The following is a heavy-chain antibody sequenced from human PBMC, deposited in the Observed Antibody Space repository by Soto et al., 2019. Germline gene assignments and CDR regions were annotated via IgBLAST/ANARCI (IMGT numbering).Heavy chain of an antibody. Sequence: QVQLVQSGAEVKKPGSSVKVSCKASGGTFSSYAISWVRQAPGQGLEWMGGIIPIFGTANYAQKFQGRVTIPADESTSTADMELSSLRSEDTAVYYCARGPLGRWLQPYYYYGMDVWGQGTTVTVSS. D-gene: IGHD5-12*01. V-gene: IGHV1-69*01. J-gene: IGHJ6*02. CDR1: GGTFSSYA. CDR2: IIPIFGTA. CDR3: ARGPLGRWLQPYYYYGMDV.